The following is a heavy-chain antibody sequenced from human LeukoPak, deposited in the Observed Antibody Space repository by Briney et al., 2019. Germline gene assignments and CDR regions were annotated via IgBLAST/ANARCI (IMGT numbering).Heavy chain of an antibody. CDR3: ARDRMVRDRQANWFDP. D-gene: IGHD3-10*01. CDR2: ISKDGSTL. V-gene: IGHV3-30-3*01. Sequence: GRSLRLSCAASGFTFSRCTMHWVRPAPGKGLEWVTLISKDGSTLNYAASVKGRFTISRDNSNNMLYLQMNSLRAEDTAMYYCARDRMVRDRQANWFDPWGQGTLVTVSS. J-gene: IGHJ5*02. CDR1: GFTFSRCT.